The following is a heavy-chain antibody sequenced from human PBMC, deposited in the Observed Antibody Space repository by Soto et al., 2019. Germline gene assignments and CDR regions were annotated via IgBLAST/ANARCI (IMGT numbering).Heavy chain of an antibody. D-gene: IGHD3-10*01. J-gene: IGHJ3*02. CDR3: ARGVYGSGNYYTGPSAFDI. Sequence: QVQLEQSGAEVKKPGSSVKVSCKASGGTLSDHGVAWLRQAPEQGLEWMGGTIPVFNTAKYAQKFQGRVTVTADKFTNIAYMELSSLRSEDTAFYFCARGVYGSGNYYTGPSAFDIWGQGTMVIASS. CDR1: GGTLSDHG. CDR2: TIPVFNTA. V-gene: IGHV1-69*06.